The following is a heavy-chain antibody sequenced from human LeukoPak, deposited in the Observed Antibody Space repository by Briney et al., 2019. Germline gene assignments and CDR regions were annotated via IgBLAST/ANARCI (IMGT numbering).Heavy chain of an antibody. V-gene: IGHV3-48*02. CDR2: ISSSSKTI. D-gene: IGHD6-6*01. Sequence: GGSLRLSCAASGFTFSSYSMNWVRQAPGTGLEWVSHISSSSKTIYYADSVMGRFTISRDNAKNSLYLQMNSLRDEDTAVYYCARGIRSSSSTFFYWGQGTLVTVSS. CDR3: ARGIRSSSSTFFY. J-gene: IGHJ4*02. CDR1: GFTFSSYS.